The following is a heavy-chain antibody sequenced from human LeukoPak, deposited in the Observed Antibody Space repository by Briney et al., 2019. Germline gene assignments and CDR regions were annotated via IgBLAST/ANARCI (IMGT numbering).Heavy chain of an antibody. CDR1: GPSITTYM. CDR2: IRSKAYGGTT. D-gene: IGHD3-9*01. Sequence: TGGSLRLSCAASGPSITTYMMNWVRQAPGKGLEWVGFIRSKAYGGTTEYAASVKGRFTISRDDSESIAYLQMNSLKSEDTAVYYCTRALILTGYYSGYWGQGTLVTVSS. J-gene: IGHJ4*02. V-gene: IGHV3-49*04. CDR3: TRALILTGYYSGY.